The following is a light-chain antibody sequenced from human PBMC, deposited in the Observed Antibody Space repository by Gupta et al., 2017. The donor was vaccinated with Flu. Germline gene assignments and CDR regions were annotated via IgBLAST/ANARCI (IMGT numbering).Light chain of an antibody. V-gene: IGLV1-40*01. CDR1: SSNIGAGYD. CDR2: GNS. CDR3: TSFDSSLSGVV. Sequence: QSVLTPPPSVSGAPGQRVTISCTGSSSNIGAGYDVHWYQQLPGKAPKLIIYGNSNRPSGVTDRFSGSKSGTSASLAINGLQAEDEADYYCTSFDSSLSGVVFGGGTKLTVL. J-gene: IGLJ2*01.